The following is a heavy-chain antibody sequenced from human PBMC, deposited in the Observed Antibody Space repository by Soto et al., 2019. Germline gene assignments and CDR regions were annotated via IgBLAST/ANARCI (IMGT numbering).Heavy chain of an antibody. D-gene: IGHD3-3*01. J-gene: IGHJ5*02. CDR3: ARDGDPESAFWRGPLGGGRCDP. V-gene: IGHV1-69*12. CDR1: GGTFGNSA. Sequence: QVQLVQSGAEVKKPGSSVNVSCKTSGGTFGNSAVAWVRQAPGQGLEWLGGIVPLFGTANYAQKFQGRLTITADDSTNTAYMELRSLRSVDTAVYYCARDGDPESAFWRGPLGGGRCDPWGQGTLVTVSS. CDR2: IVPLFGTA.